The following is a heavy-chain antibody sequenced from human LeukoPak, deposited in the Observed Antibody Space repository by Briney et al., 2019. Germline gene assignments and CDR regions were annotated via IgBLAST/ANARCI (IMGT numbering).Heavy chain of an antibody. CDR2: IYTSGST. CDR3: AIETGYYDSSGYHNWFDP. V-gene: IGHV4-4*07. J-gene: IGHJ5*02. D-gene: IGHD3-22*01. CDR1: GASISSDF. Sequence: SETLSLTCTVSGASISSDFWTWIRQPAGKGLEWIGRIYTSGSTYYNPSLESRVTMSLDTSRNQFSLKLSTVTAADTAVYYCAIETGYYDSSGYHNWFDPWGQGTLVTVSS.